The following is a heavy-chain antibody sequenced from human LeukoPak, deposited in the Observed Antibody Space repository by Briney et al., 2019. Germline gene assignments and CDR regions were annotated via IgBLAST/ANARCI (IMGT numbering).Heavy chain of an antibody. J-gene: IGHJ4*02. CDR3: ATYSGNLLLFEY. D-gene: IGHD1-26*01. CDR2: IIPIFGTA. Sequence: ASVKVSCKASGGTFISYAISWVRQAPGQGLEWMGGIIPIFGTANYAQKFQGRVTITADESTSTAYMELSSLRSEDTAVYYCATYSGNLLLFEYWGQGTLVTVSS. V-gene: IGHV1-69*01. CDR1: GGTFISYA.